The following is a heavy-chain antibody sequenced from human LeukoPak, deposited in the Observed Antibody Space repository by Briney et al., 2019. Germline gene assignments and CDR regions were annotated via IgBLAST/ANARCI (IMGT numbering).Heavy chain of an antibody. Sequence: SVKVSCKASGGTFSSYAISWVRQAPGQGLEWMGRIIPILGIANYAQKFQGRVTITADKSTSTAYVELSSLRSEDTAVYYCARDLRYYDSSGYYSAFDYWGQGTLVTVSS. CDR3: ARDLRYYDSSGYYSAFDY. CDR1: GGTFSSYA. J-gene: IGHJ4*02. CDR2: IIPILGIA. V-gene: IGHV1-69*04. D-gene: IGHD3-22*01.